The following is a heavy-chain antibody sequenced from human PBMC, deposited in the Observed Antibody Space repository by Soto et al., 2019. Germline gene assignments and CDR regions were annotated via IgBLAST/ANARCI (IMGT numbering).Heavy chain of an antibody. J-gene: IGHJ6*02. Sequence: VAVISYDGSNKYYADSVKGRFTISRDNSTNTLYLQMNSLRAEDTAVYYCARPRRGYSYGSHSYYYYYYGMDVWGQGTTVTVSS. CDR3: ARPRRGYSYGSHSYYYYYYGMDV. CDR2: ISYDGSNK. D-gene: IGHD5-18*01. V-gene: IGHV3-30-3*01.